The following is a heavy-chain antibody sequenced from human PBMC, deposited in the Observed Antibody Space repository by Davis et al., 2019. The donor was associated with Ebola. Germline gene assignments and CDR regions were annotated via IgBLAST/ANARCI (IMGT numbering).Heavy chain of an antibody. J-gene: IGHJ4*02. V-gene: IGHV3-15*01. CDR2: IKSKTDGGTT. D-gene: IGHD1-26*01. Sequence: GESLKISCAASGFTFSSYSMNWVRQAPGKGLEWVGRIKSKTDGGTTDYAAPVKGRFTISRDDSKNTLYLQMNSLKTEDTAVYYCTTEEWELPDLGVPHFDYWGQGTLVTVSS. CDR3: TTEEWELPDLGVPHFDY. CDR1: GFTFSSYS.